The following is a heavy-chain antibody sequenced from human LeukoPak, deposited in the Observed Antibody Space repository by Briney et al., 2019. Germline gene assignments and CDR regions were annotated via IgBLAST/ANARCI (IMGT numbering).Heavy chain of an antibody. J-gene: IGHJ3*02. D-gene: IGHD2-21*02. CDR1: GHTFISYG. Sequence: ASVKVSCKASGHTFISYGMTWVRQAPGQGLEWMGWINTNTGNPTYAQGFTGRFVSSLDTSVITAYLHISSLKAEDTAVYYCAGASPGVAAHCGGDCYDLDAFDIWGQGTMVTVSS. V-gene: IGHV7-4-1*02. CDR2: INTNTGNP. CDR3: AGASPGVAAHCGGDCYDLDAFDI.